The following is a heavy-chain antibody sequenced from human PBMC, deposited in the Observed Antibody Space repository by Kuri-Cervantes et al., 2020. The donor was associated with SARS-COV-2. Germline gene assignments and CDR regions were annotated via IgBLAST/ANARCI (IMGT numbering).Heavy chain of an antibody. J-gene: IGHJ6*02. Sequence: ASVKVSCKASGYTFTSHGISWVRQAPGQGLEWMGWISAYNGNTNYAQKLQGRVTMTTDTSTSTAYMELRSLRSDDTAVYFCAKTRSYYYYMDVWGQGTTVTVSS. D-gene: IGHD4-11*01. CDR3: AKTRSYYYYMDV. CDR2: ISAYNGNT. CDR1: GYTFTSHG. V-gene: IGHV1-18*01.